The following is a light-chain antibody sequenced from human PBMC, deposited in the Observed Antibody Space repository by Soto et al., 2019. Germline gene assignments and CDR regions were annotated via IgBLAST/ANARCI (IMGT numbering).Light chain of an antibody. J-gene: IGLJ1*01. Sequence: QSALTQPRSVSGSLGQSVTISCTGTSSDVGGYNYVSWYQHHPGKAPKLIIYDVNNRPSGVPDRFSGSKSGNTASLTISGLRPEDEADYHCCSYAGSYIYVFGTGTKVTVL. CDR2: DVN. CDR3: CSYAGSYIYV. V-gene: IGLV2-11*01. CDR1: SSDVGGYNY.